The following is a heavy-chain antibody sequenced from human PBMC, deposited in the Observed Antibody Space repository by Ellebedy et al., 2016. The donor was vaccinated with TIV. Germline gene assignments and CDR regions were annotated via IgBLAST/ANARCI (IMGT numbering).Heavy chain of an antibody. D-gene: IGHD5-12*01. J-gene: IGHJ6*02. V-gene: IGHV1-18*01. Sequence: ASVKVSCXASGYTFTSYGISWVRQAPGQGFEWMGGIIPIFGTANYAQKFQGRVTMTTDTSTSTAYMELRSLRSDDTAVYYCASSGDDYGIVVWGQGTTVTVSS. CDR3: ASSGDDYGIVV. CDR2: IIPIFGTA. CDR1: GYTFTSYG.